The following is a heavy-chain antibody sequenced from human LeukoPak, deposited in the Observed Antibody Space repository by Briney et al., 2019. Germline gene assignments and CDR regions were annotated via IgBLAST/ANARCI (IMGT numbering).Heavy chain of an antibody. V-gene: IGHV4-59*08. D-gene: IGHD3-22*01. Sequence: SETLSLTCTVSGGSISSYYWSWIRQPPGKGLEWIGYIYYSGSTNYNPSLKSRVTISVDTSKNQFSLKLSSVTAADTAVYYCATNTGHYYDSSGSRADAFDIWGQGTMVTVSS. CDR3: ATNTGHYYDSSGSRADAFDI. J-gene: IGHJ3*02. CDR1: GGSISSYY. CDR2: IYYSGST.